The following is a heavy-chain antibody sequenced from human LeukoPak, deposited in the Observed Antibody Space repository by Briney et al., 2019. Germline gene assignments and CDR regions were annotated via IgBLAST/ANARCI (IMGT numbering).Heavy chain of an antibody. CDR2: IRYDGSNK. D-gene: IGHD3-22*01. CDR3: AKNPIGFTMIVVVTGFDY. CDR1: GFTFSSYG. Sequence: GGSLRLSCAASGFTFSSYGMHWVRQAPGKGLEWVAFIRYDGSNKYYADSVKGRFTISRDNSKNTLYLQMNSLRAEDTAVYYCAKNPIGFTMIVVVTGFDYWGQGTLVTVSS. V-gene: IGHV3-30*02. J-gene: IGHJ4*02.